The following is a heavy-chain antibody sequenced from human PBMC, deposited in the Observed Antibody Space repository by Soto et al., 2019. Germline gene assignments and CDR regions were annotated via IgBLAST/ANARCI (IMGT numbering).Heavy chain of an antibody. CDR3: ARGVGSGTYYNQYNWFDP. J-gene: IGHJ5*02. CDR2: INAYNGNT. V-gene: IGHV1-18*01. D-gene: IGHD3-10*01. CDR1: GYYFSNNV. Sequence: GASVKVSCKASGYYFSNNVMHWVRQAPGQRLEWMGRINAYNGNTNHAQKLQGRVTMTTDTSTSTAYMELRSLRSDDTAVYYCARGVGSGTYYNQYNWFDPWGQGTLVTVSS.